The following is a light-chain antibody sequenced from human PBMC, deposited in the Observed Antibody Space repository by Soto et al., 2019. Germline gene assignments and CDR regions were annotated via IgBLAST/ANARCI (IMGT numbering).Light chain of an antibody. V-gene: IGLV1-51*01. J-gene: IGLJ2*01. CDR2: DNN. CDR1: TSNIGVHY. Sequence: QSVLTQPPSLSAAPGQKVTISCSGSTSNIGVHYVSWYQQLPGTAPKLLIYDNNNRPSGTPDRFSGSKSGTSATLGISGRHTGEEADYYCASWDNSLHAGVFGGWTQLTVL. CDR3: ASWDNSLHAGV.